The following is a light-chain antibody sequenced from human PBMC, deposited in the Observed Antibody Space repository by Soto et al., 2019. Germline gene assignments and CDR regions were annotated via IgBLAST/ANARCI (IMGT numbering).Light chain of an antibody. CDR2: EAS. V-gene: IGKV3-11*01. Sequence: DIVLTQSPATLSFSPADRATLSCRASQSVTSYLAWYQTKPGQAPRLLIYEASQGATGIPARFSGSGSGTEFTLTFSSLRSEDFASYYCHQYNNLPRTFGQGTKVDIK. CDR1: QSVTSY. J-gene: IGKJ1*01. CDR3: HQYNNLPRT.